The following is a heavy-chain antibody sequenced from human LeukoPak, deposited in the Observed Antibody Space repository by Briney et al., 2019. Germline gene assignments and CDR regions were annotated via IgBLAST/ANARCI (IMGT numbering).Heavy chain of an antibody. J-gene: IGHJ6*03. CDR3: AKDGYSYGTGDYMDV. Sequence: GGSLRLSXAASGFTFSSYAMSWVRQAPGKGLEWVSAISGSGGSTYYADSVKGRFTISRDNSKNTLYLQMNSLRAEDTAVYYCAKDGYSYGTGDYMDVWGKGTTVTVSS. V-gene: IGHV3-23*01. CDR2: ISGSGGST. CDR1: GFTFSSYA. D-gene: IGHD5-18*01.